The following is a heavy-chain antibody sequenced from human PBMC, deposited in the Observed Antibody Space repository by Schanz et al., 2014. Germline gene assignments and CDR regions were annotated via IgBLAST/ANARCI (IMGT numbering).Heavy chain of an antibody. CDR2: ISPTGSST. D-gene: IGHD5-12*01. CDR3: ARSRGFDSIFDF. Sequence: EVQLLESGGGLVQPGGSLRLSCSASGFTFSTYAMTWVRQAPGKGLEWVSNISPTGSSTYYADSVKGRFTISRDNAKNSLYLQMNSLRAEDTAVYYCARSRGFDSIFDFWGRGPLVTVSS. CDR1: GFTFSTYA. V-gene: IGHV3-23*01. J-gene: IGHJ4*02.